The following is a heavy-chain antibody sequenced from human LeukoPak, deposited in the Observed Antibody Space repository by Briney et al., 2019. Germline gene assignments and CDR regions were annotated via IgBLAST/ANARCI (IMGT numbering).Heavy chain of an antibody. CDR1: GGSFSGYY. D-gene: IGHD6-19*01. V-gene: IGHV4-34*01. J-gene: IGHJ4*02. Sequence: SETLSLTCAVYGGSFSGYYWSWIRQPPGKGLEGIGEINHSGSTNYNPSLKSRVTISVDTSKNQFSLKLSSVTAADTAVYYCARVGIAVAGTGEEDYWGQGTLVTVSS. CDR2: INHSGST. CDR3: ARVGIAVAGTGEEDY.